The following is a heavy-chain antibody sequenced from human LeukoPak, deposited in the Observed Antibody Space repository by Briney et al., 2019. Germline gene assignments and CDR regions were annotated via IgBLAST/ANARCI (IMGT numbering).Heavy chain of an antibody. J-gene: IGHJ4*02. CDR3: ARYHCSSISCYSEVSFDS. CDR1: GFTFSSYG. CDR2: IRYDGSNK. Sequence: PGGSLRLSCAASGFTFSSYGMHWVRQAPGKGLEWAAFIRYDGSNKYYADSVKGRFTISRDNSKNTLYLQMNSLRAEDTALYYCARYHCSSISCYSEVSFDSWGQGTLVTVSS. V-gene: IGHV3-30*02. D-gene: IGHD2-2*01.